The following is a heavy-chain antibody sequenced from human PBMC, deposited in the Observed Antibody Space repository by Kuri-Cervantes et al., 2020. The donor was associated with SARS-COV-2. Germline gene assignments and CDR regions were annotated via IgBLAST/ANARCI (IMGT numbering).Heavy chain of an antibody. CDR2: ISSSGSTI. Sequence: GESLKISCAASGFTFSSYEMNWVRQAPGKGLEWVSYISSSGSTIYYADSVKGRFTISRDNAKNSLYLQTNSLRAEDTAVYFCARDTPYCSSNTCSDFWGQGTLVTVSS. CDR3: ARDTPYCSSNTCSDF. V-gene: IGHV3-48*03. D-gene: IGHD2-2*01. CDR1: GFTFSSYE. J-gene: IGHJ4*02.